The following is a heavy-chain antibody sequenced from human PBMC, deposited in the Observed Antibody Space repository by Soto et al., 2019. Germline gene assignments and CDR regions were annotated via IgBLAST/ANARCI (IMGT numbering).Heavy chain of an antibody. Sequence: SETLSLTCTVSGGSISSSSYYWGWIRQPPGKGLEWIGSIYYSGSTYYNPSLKSRVTISVDTSKNQFSLKLSSVTAADTAVYYCARPITMVRGVTKNYYFDYWGQGTLVTVSS. CDR1: GGSISSSSYY. D-gene: IGHD3-10*01. CDR2: IYYSGST. J-gene: IGHJ4*02. CDR3: ARPITMVRGVTKNYYFDY. V-gene: IGHV4-39*01.